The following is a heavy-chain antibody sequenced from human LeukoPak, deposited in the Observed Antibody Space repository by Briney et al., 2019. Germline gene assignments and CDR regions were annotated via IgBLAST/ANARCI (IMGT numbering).Heavy chain of an antibody. J-gene: IGHJ4*02. CDR1: GFTFSISS. CDR3: ARDARSHCGTDACYGPYFDH. D-gene: IGHD2-2*01. CDR2: IRGSSTTI. Sequence: PGGSLRLSCTASGFTFSISSMNWVRQTPGKGLEWISYIRGSSTTIYYADSVKGRFTISRDNGGNSLYLQMNDLRAKDTGVYFCARDARSHCGTDACYGPYFDHWGQGSVVTVSS. V-gene: IGHV3-48*01.